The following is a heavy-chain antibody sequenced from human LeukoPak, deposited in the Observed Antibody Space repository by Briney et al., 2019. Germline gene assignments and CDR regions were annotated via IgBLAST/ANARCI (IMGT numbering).Heavy chain of an antibody. CDR3: ARVCRQLVSFYYYYYMDV. CDR2: ISAYNGNT. J-gene: IGHJ6*03. D-gene: IGHD6-13*01. V-gene: IGHV1-18*01. Sequence: ASVKVSCKASGYTFTSYGISWVRQAPGQGLEWMGWISAYNGNTNYAQKLQGRVTMTTDTSTSTAYMELRSLRSDDTAVYYCARVCRQLVSFYYYYYMDVWGKGTTVTVSS. CDR1: GYTFTSYG.